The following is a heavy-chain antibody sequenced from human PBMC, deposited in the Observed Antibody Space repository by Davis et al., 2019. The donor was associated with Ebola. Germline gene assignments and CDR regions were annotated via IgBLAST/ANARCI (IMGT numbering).Heavy chain of an antibody. J-gene: IGHJ4*02. CDR1: GFTFNSYS. D-gene: IGHD1-26*01. CDR3: ARDRGLYGSYSGSYPSDY. CDR2: ISSSGSTI. Sequence: PGGSLRLSCVASGFTFNSYSMNWVRQAPGKGLEWVSYISSSGSTIYYTDSVKGRFTISRDNAKNSLYLQMNSLRDEDTAVYYCARDRGLYGSYSGSYPSDYWGQGTLVTVSS. V-gene: IGHV3-48*02.